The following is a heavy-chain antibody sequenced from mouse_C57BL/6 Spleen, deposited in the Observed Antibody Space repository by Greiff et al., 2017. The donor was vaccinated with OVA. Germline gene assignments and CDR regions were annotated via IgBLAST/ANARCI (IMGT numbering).Heavy chain of an antibody. CDR3: AGWVVAKGGAMDY. J-gene: IGHJ4*01. V-gene: IGHV1-69*01. CDR1: GYTFTSYW. Sequence: VQLQQPGAELVMPGASVKLSCKASGYTFTSYWMHWVKQRPGQGLEWIGEIDPSDSYTNYNQKFKGKSTLTVDKSSSTAYMQLSSLTSEDSAVYYGAGWVVAKGGAMDYWGQGTTVTVSS. D-gene: IGHD1-1*01. CDR2: IDPSDSYT.